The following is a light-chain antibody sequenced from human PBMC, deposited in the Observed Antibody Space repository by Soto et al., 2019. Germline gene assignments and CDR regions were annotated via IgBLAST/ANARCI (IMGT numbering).Light chain of an antibody. CDR1: QSVSSSY. CDR3: HQYDSYPRT. J-gene: IGKJ1*01. V-gene: IGKV3-20*01. CDR2: VAS. Sequence: EIVLTQSPGALSLSPGERATLSCRASQSVSSSYLAWYQQKPGRAPSLRIYVASTSATGIPARFSGSGSGTAFTLTISSLQPDDFATYYCHQYDSYPRTFGQGTKVDI.